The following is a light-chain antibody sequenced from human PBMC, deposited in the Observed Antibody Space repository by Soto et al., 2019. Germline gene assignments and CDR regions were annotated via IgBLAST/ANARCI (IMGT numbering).Light chain of an antibody. J-gene: IGKJ1*01. CDR2: GAS. Sequence: EIVMTQSPATLSVSPWERATLSCRASQSVSSKLACYQHKPGQAPRLLIYGASTRATGIPARFSGSGSGTEFTLTISSLKSEDFAVYYCQQYNNWPFPSWTFGQGTKVELK. CDR3: QQYNNWPFPSWT. CDR1: QSVSSK. V-gene: IGKV3-15*01.